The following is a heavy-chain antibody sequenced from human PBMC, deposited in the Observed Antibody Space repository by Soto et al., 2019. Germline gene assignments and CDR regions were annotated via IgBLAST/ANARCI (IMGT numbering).Heavy chain of an antibody. D-gene: IGHD2-2*01. CDR3: ARFGGGVVVPAAIWDV. Sequence: SETLSLTCAVYGGSFSGYYWSWIRQPPGKGLEWIGEINHSGSTNYNPSLKSRVTISVDTSKNQFSLKLSSVTAADTAVYYCARFGGGVVVPAAIWDVWGKGTTVTVSS. V-gene: IGHV4-34*01. CDR1: GGSFSGYY. CDR2: INHSGST. J-gene: IGHJ6*04.